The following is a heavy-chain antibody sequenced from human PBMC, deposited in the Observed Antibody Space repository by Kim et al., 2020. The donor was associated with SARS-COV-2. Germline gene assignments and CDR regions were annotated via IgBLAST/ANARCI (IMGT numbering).Heavy chain of an antibody. V-gene: IGHV3-21*01. Sequence: IYDADSVKGRFTSTDDNAKNSLYLQMNSLRAEDTAVYYCARGIAAAGTDYWGQGTLVTVSS. J-gene: IGHJ4*02. CDR2: I. D-gene: IGHD6-13*01. CDR3: ARGIAAAGTDY.